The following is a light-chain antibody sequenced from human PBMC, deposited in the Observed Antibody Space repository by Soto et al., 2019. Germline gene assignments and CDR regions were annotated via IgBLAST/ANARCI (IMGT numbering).Light chain of an antibody. CDR3: QQYGSSPWT. Sequence: ELVLTQSPGALSISPGERATLSCRASQSISSRYLVWYQHKPGQAPRLLIYGASNRATGFPDRFSGSGSGTDFTLIISRLEPEDFAVYCCQQYGSSPWTFGQGTKVDIK. V-gene: IGKV3-20*01. CDR2: GAS. J-gene: IGKJ1*01. CDR1: QSISSRY.